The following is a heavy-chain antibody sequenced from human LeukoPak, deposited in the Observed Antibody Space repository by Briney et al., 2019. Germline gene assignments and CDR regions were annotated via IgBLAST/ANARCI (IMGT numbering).Heavy chain of an antibody. D-gene: IGHD1-1*01. Sequence: SQTLSLTCTVSGGSISSGDKYWSWIRQPPGKGLEWIGNVYYSGTTSYNPSLKSRLTMSVDTSKNQFSLKLSSVTAADTAVYYCARDWQLVSWGQGTLVTVSS. CDR1: GGSISSGDKY. V-gene: IGHV4-30-4*01. CDR3: ARDWQLVS. CDR2: VYYSGTT. J-gene: IGHJ5*02.